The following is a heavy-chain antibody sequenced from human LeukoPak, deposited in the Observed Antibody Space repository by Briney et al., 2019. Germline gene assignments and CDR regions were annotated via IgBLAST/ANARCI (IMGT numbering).Heavy chain of an antibody. V-gene: IGHV4-39*07. D-gene: IGHD3-16*02. Sequence: SETLSLTCTVSNASISSNTYYRAWIRQPPGKGLEYIGSINYRGSTYYNPSLKSRVTLSVDTSKNQFSLKLNSVTAADTAVYYCARSGGSYRYREVVDYWGQGTLVTVSS. CDR3: ARSGGSYRYREVVDY. CDR1: NASISSNTYY. J-gene: IGHJ4*02. CDR2: INYRGST.